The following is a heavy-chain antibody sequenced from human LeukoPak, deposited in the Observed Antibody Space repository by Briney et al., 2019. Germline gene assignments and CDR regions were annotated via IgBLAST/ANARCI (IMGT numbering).Heavy chain of an antibody. CDR3: ARPSDPYDYVWGSYRYRTEGAFDI. D-gene: IGHD3-16*02. J-gene: IGHJ3*02. Sequence: SVKVSCKASGGTFSSYAISWVRQAPGQGLEWMGGIIPIFGTANYAQKFQGRVTITADKSTSTAYMELSSLRSDDTAVYYCARPSDPYDYVWGSYRYRTEGAFDIWGQGTMVTVSS. CDR1: GGTFSSYA. CDR2: IIPIFGTA. V-gene: IGHV1-69*06.